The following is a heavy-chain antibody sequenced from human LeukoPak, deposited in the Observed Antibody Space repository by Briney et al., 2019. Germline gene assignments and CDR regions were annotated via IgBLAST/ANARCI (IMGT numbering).Heavy chain of an antibody. CDR3: ARQDYGDYLPPIDY. V-gene: IGHV4-38-2*02. D-gene: IGHD4-17*01. J-gene: IGHJ4*02. CDR2: IYHSGST. CDR1: GYSISSGYY. Sequence: SETLSLTCTVSGYSISSGYYWGWIRQPPGKGLEWIGSIYHSGSTYYNPSLKSRVTISVDTPKNQFSLKLSSVTAADTAVYYCARQDYGDYLPPIDYWGQGTLVTVSS.